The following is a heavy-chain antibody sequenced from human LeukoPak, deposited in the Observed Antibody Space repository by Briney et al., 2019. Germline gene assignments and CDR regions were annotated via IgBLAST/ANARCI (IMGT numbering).Heavy chain of an antibody. CDR3: ARDDYVWGSPDY. D-gene: IGHD3-16*01. CDR1: GFTFGSYS. J-gene: IGHJ4*02. V-gene: IGHV3-21*01. Sequence: GGSLRLSCAASGFTFGSYSMNWVRQAPGKGLEWVSSISSSSSYIYYADSVKGRFTISRDNAKNSLYLQMNSLRAEDTAVYYCARDDYVWGSPDYWGQGTLVTVSS. CDR2: ISSSSSYI.